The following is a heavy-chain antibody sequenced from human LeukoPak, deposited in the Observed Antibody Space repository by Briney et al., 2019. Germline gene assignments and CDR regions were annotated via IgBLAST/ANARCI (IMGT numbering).Heavy chain of an antibody. CDR3: ARDGYYDGPEFDY. J-gene: IGHJ4*02. CDR2: IYYSGSI. V-gene: IGHV4-28*03. D-gene: IGHD3-22*01. CDR1: GYSISSSNW. Sequence: SETLSLTCAVSGYSISSSNWWGWIRQPPGKGLEWIGYIYYSGSIYYNPSLKSRVTISVDTSKNQFSLKLSSVTAADTAVYYCARDGYYDGPEFDYWGQGTLVTVSS.